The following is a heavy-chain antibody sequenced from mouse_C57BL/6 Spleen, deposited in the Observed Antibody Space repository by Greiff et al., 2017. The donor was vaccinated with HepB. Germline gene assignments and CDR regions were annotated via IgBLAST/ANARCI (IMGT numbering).Heavy chain of an antibody. V-gene: IGHV1-50*01. CDR1: GYTFTSYW. CDR3: ARRGEGYAMDY. Sequence: VQLQQPGAELVKPGASVKLSCKASGYTFTSYWMQWVKQRPGQGLEWIGEIDPSDSYTNYNQKFKGKATLTVDTSSSTAYMQLSSLTSEDSAVYYCARRGEGYAMDYWGQGTSVIVSS. CDR2: IDPSDSYT. J-gene: IGHJ4*01.